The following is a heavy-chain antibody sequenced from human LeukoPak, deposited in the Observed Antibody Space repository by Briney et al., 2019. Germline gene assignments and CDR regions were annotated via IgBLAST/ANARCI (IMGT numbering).Heavy chain of an antibody. Sequence: AAVKLSCKASGYTFSTYGISWVRQAPGQGLEWMGWISAYKGNTYYAQKLQGRATMTTDTSTSTAYMQLRSLRSDDTAIYYCARDLYYYGSGSYYVVFDVWGQGTMVTASS. V-gene: IGHV1-18*01. J-gene: IGHJ3*01. CDR3: ARDLYYYGSGSYYVVFDV. CDR1: GYTFSTYG. D-gene: IGHD3-10*01. CDR2: ISAYKGNT.